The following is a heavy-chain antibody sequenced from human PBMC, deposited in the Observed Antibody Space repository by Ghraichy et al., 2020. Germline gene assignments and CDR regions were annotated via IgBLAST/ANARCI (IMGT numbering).Heavy chain of an antibody. J-gene: IGHJ4*02. D-gene: IGHD6-13*01. CDR2: IYSGGYT. V-gene: IGHV3-66*01. CDR1: GITVSSNY. Sequence: LSLTCVASGITVSSNYMSWVRQAPGKGLEWVSVIYSGGYTYYADSVKGRFTISRDNSKNTLYLQMNSLRAEDTAVYYCARDRVYSSSWYGLDYWGQGTLVTVSS. CDR3: ARDRVYSSSWYGLDY.